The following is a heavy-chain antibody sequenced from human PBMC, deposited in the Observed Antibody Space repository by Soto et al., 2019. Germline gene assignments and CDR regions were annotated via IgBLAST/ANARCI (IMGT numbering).Heavy chain of an antibody. CDR1: GFTFSSYG. Sequence: LRLSCAASGFTFSSYGMHWVRQAPGKGLEWVAVISYDGSNKYYADSVKGRFTISRDNSKNTLYLQMNSLRAEDTAVYYCAKGYNWNPFDYWGQGTLVTVSS. J-gene: IGHJ4*02. V-gene: IGHV3-30*18. CDR2: ISYDGSNK. D-gene: IGHD1-20*01. CDR3: AKGYNWNPFDY.